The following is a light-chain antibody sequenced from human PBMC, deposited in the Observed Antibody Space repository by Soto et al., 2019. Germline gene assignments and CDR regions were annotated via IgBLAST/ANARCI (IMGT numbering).Light chain of an antibody. CDR2: DTS. CDR3: HQRNK. Sequence: EVVLTQSLATLSLAPGERATLSCRASQFLSSYLAWYQQKPGQPPRLLIYDTSNRATGIPARFSGSRSGTDFTLTISSLEPEDFGVYFCHQRNKFGQGTRLEIK. J-gene: IGKJ5*01. V-gene: IGKV3-11*01. CDR1: QFLSSY.